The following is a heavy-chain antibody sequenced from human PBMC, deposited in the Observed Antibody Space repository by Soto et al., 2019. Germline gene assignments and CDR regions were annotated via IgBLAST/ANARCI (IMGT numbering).Heavy chain of an antibody. CDR2: FDPEDGET. D-gene: IGHD2-21*01. J-gene: IGHJ4*02. CDR3: ATGSVVVIKTFPSLFDY. Sequence: ASVKVSCKVSGYTLTELSMHWVRQAPGKGLEWMGGFDPEDGETIYAQKFQGRVTMTEDTSTDTAYMELSSLRSEDTAVYYCATGSVVVIKTFPSLFDYWGQGTLVTVSS. CDR1: GYTLTELS. V-gene: IGHV1-24*01.